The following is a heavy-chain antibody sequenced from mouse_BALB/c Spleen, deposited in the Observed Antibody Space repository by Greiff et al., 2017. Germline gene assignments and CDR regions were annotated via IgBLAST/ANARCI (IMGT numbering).Heavy chain of an antibody. V-gene: IGHV5-4*02. Sequence: EVKVVESGGGLVKPGGSLKLSCAASGFTFSDYYMYWVRQTPEKRLEWVATISDGGSYTYYPDSVKGRFTISRDNAKNNLYLQMSSLKSEDTAMYYCAREGTATGDYWGQGTTLTVSS. CDR2: ISDGGSYT. J-gene: IGHJ2*01. D-gene: IGHD1-2*01. CDR3: AREGTATGDY. CDR1: GFTFSDYY.